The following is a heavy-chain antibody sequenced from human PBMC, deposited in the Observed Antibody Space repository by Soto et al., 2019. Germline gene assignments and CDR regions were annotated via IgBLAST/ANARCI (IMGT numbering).Heavy chain of an antibody. J-gene: IGHJ6*02. CDR1: GFTFSSYG. V-gene: IGHV3-30*18. D-gene: IGHD2-15*01. Sequence: GGSLRLSCAASGFTFSSYGMHWVRQAPGKGLEWVAVISYDGSNKYYADSVKGRFTISRDNSKNTLYLQMNSLRAGDTAVYYCAKTATPLLPKFHYYYGMDVWGQGTTVTVSS. CDR3: AKTATPLLPKFHYYYGMDV. CDR2: ISYDGSNK.